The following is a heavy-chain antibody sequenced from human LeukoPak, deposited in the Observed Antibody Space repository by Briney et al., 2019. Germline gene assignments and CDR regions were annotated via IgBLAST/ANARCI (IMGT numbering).Heavy chain of an antibody. V-gene: IGHV3-11*06. D-gene: IGHD6-19*01. CDR3: AATGYSSGWYGY. CDR1: GFTFSDYY. J-gene: IGHJ4*02. Sequence: GGSLRLSCAASGFTFSDYYMSWIRQAPGKGLEWVSYISSSSSYTNYADSVKGRFTISGDNAKNSLYLQMNSLRAEDTAVYYCAATGYSSGWYGYWGQGTLVTVSS. CDR2: ISSSSSYT.